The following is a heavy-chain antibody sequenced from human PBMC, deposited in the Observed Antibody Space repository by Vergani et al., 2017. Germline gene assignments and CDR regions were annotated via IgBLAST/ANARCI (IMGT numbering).Heavy chain of an antibody. CDR2: IYTSGST. D-gene: IGHD3-22*01. V-gene: IGHV4-59*10. CDR3: ARSPKKLGYYYDSSGYSYSSRGDAFDI. J-gene: IGHJ3*02. CDR1: GGSISSYY. Sequence: QVQLQQWGAGLVKPSETLSLTCTVSGGSISSYYWSWIRQPAGKGLEWIGRIYTSGSTNYNPSLKSRVTMSVDTSKNQFSLKLSSVTAAATAVYYCARSPKKLGYYYDSSGYSYSSRGDAFDIWGQGTMVTVSS.